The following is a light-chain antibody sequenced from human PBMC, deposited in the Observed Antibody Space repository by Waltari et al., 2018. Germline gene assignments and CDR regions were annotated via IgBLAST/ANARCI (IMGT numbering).Light chain of an antibody. CDR1: SNDLGTYNL. V-gene: IGLV2-23*01. Sequence: QSALTQPASVSGSPGQSITISCTGSSNDLGTYNLVSWYQQHPGKAPQLMIYEGTERPPGVSNRFSGSKSGNTASLTIAGLQAEDEADYYCCSYAGSTTFLYVFGTGTKVTVL. CDR3: CSYAGSTTFLYV. J-gene: IGLJ1*01. CDR2: EGT.